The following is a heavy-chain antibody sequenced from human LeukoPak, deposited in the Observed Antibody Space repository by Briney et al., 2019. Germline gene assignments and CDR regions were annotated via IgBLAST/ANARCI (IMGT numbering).Heavy chain of an antibody. CDR1: GFTFSSYW. V-gene: IGHV3-7*01. Sequence: GGSLRLSCAASGFTFSSYWMSWVRQAPGKGLEWVANVNQDGSAKDYGGSVEGRFTISRDNAKNSLYLQMNSLTAEDTAVYFCASAPNENYFDYWGQGTLVTVSS. CDR3: ASAPNENYFDY. J-gene: IGHJ4*02. CDR2: VNQDGSAK.